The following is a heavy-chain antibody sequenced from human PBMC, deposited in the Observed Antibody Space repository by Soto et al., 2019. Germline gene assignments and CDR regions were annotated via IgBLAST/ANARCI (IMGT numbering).Heavy chain of an antibody. CDR3: ATRPPMAVAGWFDP. V-gene: IGHV3-23*01. CDR2: SSGSGGST. CDR1: GFTFSSYA. Sequence: EVQLLESGGGLVQPGGSLRLSCAASGFTFSSYAMSWVRQAPGKGLEWVSASSGSGGSTYYADSVKGRFTISRDNSKNTLYMQLNSLRAEDTAVYYCATRPPMAVAGWFDPWGQGTLVTVSS. J-gene: IGHJ5*02. D-gene: IGHD6-19*01.